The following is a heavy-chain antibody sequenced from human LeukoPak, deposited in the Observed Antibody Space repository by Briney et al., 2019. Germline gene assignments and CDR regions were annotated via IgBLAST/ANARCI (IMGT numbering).Heavy chain of an antibody. CDR1: GYSFTSYW. V-gene: IGHV5-51*01. D-gene: IGHD2-15*01. Sequence: KPGESLKISCKGSGYSFTSYWIGWVRQMPGKGLEWMEIIYPGDSDTRYSPSFQGQVTISADKSISTAYLQWSSLKASDTAMYYCARQKSVAATRYYYYGMDVWGQGTTVTVSS. CDR3: ARQKSVAATRYYYYGMDV. CDR2: IYPGDSDT. J-gene: IGHJ6*02.